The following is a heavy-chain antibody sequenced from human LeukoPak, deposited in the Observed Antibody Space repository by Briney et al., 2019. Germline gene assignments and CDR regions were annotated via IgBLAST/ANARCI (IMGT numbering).Heavy chain of an antibody. CDR2: ISGSAAST. J-gene: IGHJ4*02. CDR3: AKDYRGVAAAGTLGYFDY. V-gene: IGHV3-23*01. D-gene: IGHD6-13*01. Sequence: GKGRXXXAAISGSAASTYYPDSVNGPFTISRDNSKTTLYLQMNSLRAEDTAVYYCAKDYRGVAAAGTLGYFDYWGQGTLVTVSS.